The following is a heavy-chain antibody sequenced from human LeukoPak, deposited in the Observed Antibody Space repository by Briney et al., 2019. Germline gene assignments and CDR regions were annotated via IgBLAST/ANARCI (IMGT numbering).Heavy chain of an antibody. V-gene: IGHV3-74*01. CDR1: GFTFSSYW. Sequence: PGGSLRLSCAASGFTFSSYWMHWVRHAPGKGLVWVSRINSDGSSTSYADSVKGRFTISRDNAKNTLYLQMNSLRAEDTAVYFCARRSGVAVAGAFDYWGQGTLVTVSS. J-gene: IGHJ4*02. CDR3: ARRSGVAVAGAFDY. CDR2: INSDGSST. D-gene: IGHD6-19*01.